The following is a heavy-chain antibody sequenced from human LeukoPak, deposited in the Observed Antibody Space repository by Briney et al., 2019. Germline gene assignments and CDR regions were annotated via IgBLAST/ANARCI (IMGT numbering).Heavy chain of an antibody. J-gene: IGHJ3*02. V-gene: IGHV1-2*02. D-gene: IGHD3-16*01. CDR3: ARDLGGNALDI. Sequence: ASLKVSCKASGYTFTANYMHWVRQAPGQGLEYMGWINSNSGGANYAQKFHGRVTMTRHTSISTVYMELSGLTPDDTAVYYCARDLGGNALDIWGQGTVVTVSS. CDR2: INSNSGGA. CDR1: GYTFTANY.